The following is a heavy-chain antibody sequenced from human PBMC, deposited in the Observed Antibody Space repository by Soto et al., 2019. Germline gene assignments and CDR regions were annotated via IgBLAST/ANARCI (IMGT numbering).Heavy chain of an antibody. CDR3: YTLDS. CDR1: GFPFSHYW. D-gene: IGHD4-4*01. J-gene: IGHJ4*02. CDR2: INPAGTIT. V-gene: IGHV3-74*01. Sequence: GGSLRLSCAASGFPFSHYWMHWVRQTPGKGLVWVSRINPAGTITNYADSVEGRFTISRDNADSALFLQMNSLSAEDTAIYYCYTLDSWGQGTQVTVSS.